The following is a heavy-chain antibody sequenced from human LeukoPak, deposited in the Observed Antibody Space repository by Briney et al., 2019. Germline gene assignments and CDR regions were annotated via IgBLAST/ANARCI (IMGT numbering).Heavy chain of an antibody. Sequence: ASVKVPCKASGYTFTGYYMHWVRQAPGQGLEWMGWINPNSGGINYAQRFQGRVTMTRDTSITTAYMELSSLRSDDTAVYYCARGPFRNVDTAMVASRFDPWGQGTLVTVSS. V-gene: IGHV1-2*02. CDR3: ARGPFRNVDTAMVASRFDP. CDR1: GYTFTGYY. CDR2: INPNSGGI. J-gene: IGHJ5*02. D-gene: IGHD5-18*01.